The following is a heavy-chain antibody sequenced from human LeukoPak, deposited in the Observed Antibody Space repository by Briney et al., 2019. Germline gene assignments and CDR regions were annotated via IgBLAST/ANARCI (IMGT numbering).Heavy chain of an antibody. CDR3: ARDGNSGYDLAV. V-gene: IGHV1-2*02. Sequence: ASVRVSCKASGYTFTGFAIHWVRQAPGQGLEWMGWVNPNTGATNYAQKFQGRVTMTRDTPINTACMELSSLRSDDTAVYYCARDGNSGYDLAVWGQGTTVTVSS. J-gene: IGHJ6*02. D-gene: IGHD5-12*01. CDR1: GYTFTGFA. CDR2: VNPNTGAT.